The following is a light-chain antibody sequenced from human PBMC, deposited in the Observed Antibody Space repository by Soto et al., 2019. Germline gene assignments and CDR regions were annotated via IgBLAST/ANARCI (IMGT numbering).Light chain of an antibody. CDR2: EVS. CDR3: SSSTSGSTWV. J-gene: IGLJ3*02. V-gene: IGLV2-14*01. CDR1: SSDVGGYNY. Sequence: QSALTQPASVSGSPGQSITISCTGTSSDVGGYNYVSWYQQHPGKAPKLMIYEVSNRPSGVSNRFSGSKSGNTASLTISGLQAEDEDDYYCSSSTSGSTWVFGGGTKVTVL.